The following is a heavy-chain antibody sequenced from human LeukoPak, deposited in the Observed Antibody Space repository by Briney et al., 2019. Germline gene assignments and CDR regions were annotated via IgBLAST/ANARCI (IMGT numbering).Heavy chain of an antibody. CDR2: INPSGGST. CDR3: AREGAKARSGVNFDY. V-gene: IGHV1-46*01. CDR1: GYTFTSYY. Sequence: ASVKVSCKASGYTFTSYYPHWVRQAPGQGLEWMGIINPSGGSTTYAQKFQGRVTVTRDTSTSTVYMELSSLRSEDTAVYYCAREGAKARSGVNFDYWGQGTLVTVSS. J-gene: IGHJ4*02. D-gene: IGHD2-15*01.